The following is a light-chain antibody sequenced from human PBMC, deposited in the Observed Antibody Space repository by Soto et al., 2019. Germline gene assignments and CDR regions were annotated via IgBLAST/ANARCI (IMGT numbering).Light chain of an antibody. CDR1: QGIGND. Sequence: AIQMTQSPSSLSASVGDRVTITCRASQGIGNDLGWYQQRPGKAPKLLIYAASSLQSGVPSRFSGSGSGTNFTLTIICLQTEDFATCYCLQHYHFPYTFGLGNKLDIK. CDR2: AAS. J-gene: IGKJ2*01. V-gene: IGKV1-6*01. CDR3: LQHYHFPYT.